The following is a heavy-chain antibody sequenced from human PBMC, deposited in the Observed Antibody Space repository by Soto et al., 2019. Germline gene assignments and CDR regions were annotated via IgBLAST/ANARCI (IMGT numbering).Heavy chain of an antibody. J-gene: IGHJ6*02. D-gene: IGHD6-13*01. CDR3: ARAWGIAAAARKRYYYYGMDV. Sequence: SQTLSLTCAISGDSVSSNSAAWNWIRQSPSRGLEWLGRTYYRSKWYNDYAVSVKSRITINPDTSKNQFSLQLNSVTPEDTAVYYCARAWGIAAAARKRYYYYGMDVWGQGTTVTVSS. CDR1: GDSVSSNSAA. CDR2: TYYRSKWYN. V-gene: IGHV6-1*01.